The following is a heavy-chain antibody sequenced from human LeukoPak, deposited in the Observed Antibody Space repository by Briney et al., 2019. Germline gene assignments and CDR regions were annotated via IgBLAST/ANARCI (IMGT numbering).Heavy chain of an antibody. Sequence: SQTLSLTCTVSGGSISSGGYSWSWIRQHPGKGLEWIGYIYYSGSTYYNPSLKSRVTISVDTSKNQFSLKLSSVTAADTAVYYCARVRYCSSTSCSTNFDYWGQGTLVTVSS. CDR1: GGSISSGGYS. D-gene: IGHD2-2*01. J-gene: IGHJ4*02. CDR3: ARVRYCSSTSCSTNFDY. V-gene: IGHV4-31*03. CDR2: IYYSGST.